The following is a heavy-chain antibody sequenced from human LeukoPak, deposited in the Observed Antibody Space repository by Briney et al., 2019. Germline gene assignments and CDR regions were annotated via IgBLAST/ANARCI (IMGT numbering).Heavy chain of an antibody. Sequence: PGGSLRLSCAASGFTFSSYSMNWARQAPGKGLGWVSSISSSSSYIYYADSVKGRFTISRDSAKNSLYMQMNSLRAEDTAVYYCASTSGMDVWGQGTTVTVSS. V-gene: IGHV3-21*01. J-gene: IGHJ6*02. CDR1: GFTFSSYS. D-gene: IGHD1-26*01. CDR3: ASTSGMDV. CDR2: ISSSSSYI.